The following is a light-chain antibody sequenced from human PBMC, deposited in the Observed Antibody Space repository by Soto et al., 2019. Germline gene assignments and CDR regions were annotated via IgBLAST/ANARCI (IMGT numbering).Light chain of an antibody. CDR3: KQRSDWVT. CDR2: DAS. Sequence: EIVLTQSPVTRSLSPGEGATLSCRASKSVSSYLAWYKQKPGQAPRILIYDASNRATGIPARFSGSGSGTDFTLTISSLEPEDFAVYYCKQRSDWVTFGQGTRLEIK. J-gene: IGKJ5*01. CDR1: KSVSSY. V-gene: IGKV3-11*01.